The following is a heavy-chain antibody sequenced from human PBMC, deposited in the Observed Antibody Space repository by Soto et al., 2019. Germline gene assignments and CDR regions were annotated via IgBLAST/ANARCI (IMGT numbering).Heavy chain of an antibody. Sequence: GASVKVSCKASGYTFTSYDINWVRQATGQGLEWMGWMNPNSGNTGYAQKFQGRVTMTRNTSISTAYMELSSLRSEDTAVYYCARGRVKYSGYDLYAFDIRGQGTMVPVSS. J-gene: IGHJ3*02. CDR2: MNPNSGNT. CDR3: ARGRVKYSGYDLYAFDI. CDR1: GYTFTSYD. V-gene: IGHV1-8*01. D-gene: IGHD5-12*01.